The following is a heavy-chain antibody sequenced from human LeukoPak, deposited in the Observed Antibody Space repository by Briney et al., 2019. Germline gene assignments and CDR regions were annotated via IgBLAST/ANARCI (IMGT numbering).Heavy chain of an antibody. J-gene: IGHJ5*02. V-gene: IGHV3-23*01. Sequence: GGSMRLSCAASGFTFSSYAMNWVRQAPGKGLEWVAGISSGDRTFHAESVKGRFTISRDNSKNTLYLQMNSLRVDDTAVYYCAKGGVVNWFDPWGQGTLVTVSS. CDR3: AKGGVVNWFDP. CDR2: ISSGDRT. D-gene: IGHD3-22*01. CDR1: GFTFSSYA.